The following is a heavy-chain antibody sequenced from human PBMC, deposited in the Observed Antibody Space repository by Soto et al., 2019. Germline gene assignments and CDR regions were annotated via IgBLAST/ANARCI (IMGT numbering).Heavy chain of an antibody. J-gene: IGHJ5*02. CDR2: ISAYNGNT. Sequence: RWPHQAKEQGLEWMGWISAYNGNTKNAQKFQGRVTMTTDTSTSTAYMELRSLRSDDTAVYYCARGVGALGHWLDPWGQGTLVTVSS. CDR3: ARGVGALGHWLDP. V-gene: IGHV1-18*01. D-gene: IGHD1-26*01.